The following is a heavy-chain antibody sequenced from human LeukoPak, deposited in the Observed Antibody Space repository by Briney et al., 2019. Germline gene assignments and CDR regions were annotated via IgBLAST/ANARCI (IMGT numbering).Heavy chain of an antibody. J-gene: IGHJ6*03. V-gene: IGHV4-59*01. CDR3: ARYGSSSLRAGYYYYMDV. CDR1: GGSINNYY. D-gene: IGHD6-6*01. Sequence: PSETLSLTCTVSGGSINNYYWSWLRQPPGKGMEDIGHIYYSGFTNYNPSLKSRVTMSVDTSKNQFSLKLSSVTAADTAVYYCARYGSSSLRAGYYYYMDVWGKGTTVTVSS. CDR2: IYYSGFT.